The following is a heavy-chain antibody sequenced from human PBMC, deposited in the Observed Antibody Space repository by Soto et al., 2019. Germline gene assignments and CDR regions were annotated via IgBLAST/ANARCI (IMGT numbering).Heavy chain of an antibody. Sequence: EVQLVESGGGLVQPGGSLRLSCAASGFSLRGYSMSWVRQAPGKGLEWVSYISGTGSSIYADSVKGRFTISRDNAKNSVYLQMNSLGGDDTAVYSCARGAGYGDYGGYWSQGTLVTVSS. V-gene: IGHV3-48*01. J-gene: IGHJ4*02. CDR2: ISGTGSSI. CDR1: GFSLRGYS. CDR3: ARGAGYGDYGGY. D-gene: IGHD4-17*01.